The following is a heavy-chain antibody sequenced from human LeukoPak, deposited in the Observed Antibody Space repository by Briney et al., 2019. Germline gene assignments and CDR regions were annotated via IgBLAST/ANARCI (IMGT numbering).Heavy chain of an antibody. CDR1: GFTLSNAW. Sequence: RGGSLRLSCAASGFTLSNAWMTWVRQAPGKGLEWVARIKSKSDGGIKDYAAPVKGTFTISRDDSENTVYLQMNSLKIEDTAVYYCATGRSGYFDSWGQGTLVFVSS. J-gene: IGHJ4*02. V-gene: IGHV3-15*01. CDR2: IKSKSDGGIK. CDR3: ATGRSGYFDS.